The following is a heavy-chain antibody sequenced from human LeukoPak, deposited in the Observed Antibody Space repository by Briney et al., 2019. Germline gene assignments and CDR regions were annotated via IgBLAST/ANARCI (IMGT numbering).Heavy chain of an antibody. V-gene: IGHV4-4*07. CDR2: IYTSGST. D-gene: IGHD3-22*01. Sequence: SETLSLTCTVSGGSISSYYWSWIRQPAGKGLEWIGRIYTSGSTNYNPSLKSRVTMSVDTSKNQFSLKLSSVTAADTAVYYCARETAYYYDSSGGPFDYWGQGTLVTVSS. J-gene: IGHJ4*02. CDR3: ARETAYYYDSSGGPFDY. CDR1: GGSISSYY.